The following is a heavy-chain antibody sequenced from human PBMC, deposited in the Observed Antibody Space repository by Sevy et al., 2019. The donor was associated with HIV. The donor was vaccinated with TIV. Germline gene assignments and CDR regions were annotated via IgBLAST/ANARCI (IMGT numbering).Heavy chain of an antibody. CDR1: GFTFSDQY. Sequence: GESLKISCAASGFTFSDQYMDWVRQAPGKGLEWVGRIRNKPKGYTTEYAASVKGRFTISREDSKNSLFLQMNSLKTEDTAMYYCARDLAGRPYCDNWGQGTLVTVSS. D-gene: IGHD3-10*01. CDR3: ARDLAGRPYCDN. V-gene: IGHV3-72*01. J-gene: IGHJ4*02. CDR2: IRNKPKGYTT.